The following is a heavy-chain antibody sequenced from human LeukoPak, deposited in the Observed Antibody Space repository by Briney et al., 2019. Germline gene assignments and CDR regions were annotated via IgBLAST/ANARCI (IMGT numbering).Heavy chain of an antibody. D-gene: IGHD3-10*01. J-gene: IGHJ4*02. CDR3: ARPTNYGSGSYGLDY. CDR2: IRYDGSNK. Sequence: PGGSLRLSCAASGFTFSSYGMHWVRQAPGKGLEWVAFIRYDGSNKYYADSVKGRFTISRDNSKNTLYLQMNSLRAEDTAVYYCARPTNYGSGSYGLDYWGQGTLVTVSS. V-gene: IGHV3-30*02. CDR1: GFTFSSYG.